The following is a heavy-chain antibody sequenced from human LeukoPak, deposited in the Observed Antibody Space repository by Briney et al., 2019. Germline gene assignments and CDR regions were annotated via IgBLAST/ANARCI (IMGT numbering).Heavy chain of an antibody. CDR3: AGAAPQAYCGGDCYPRYGMDV. D-gene: IGHD2-21*02. V-gene: IGHV1-69*13. CDR1: GGTFSSYA. J-gene: IGHJ6*02. CDR2: IIPIFGTA. Sequence: ASVKVSCKASGGTFSSYAISWVRQAPGQGLEWMGGIIPIFGTANYAQKFQGRVTITADESTSTAYMELSSLRSEDTAVYYCAGAAPQAYCGGDCYPRYGMDVWGQGTTVTVSS.